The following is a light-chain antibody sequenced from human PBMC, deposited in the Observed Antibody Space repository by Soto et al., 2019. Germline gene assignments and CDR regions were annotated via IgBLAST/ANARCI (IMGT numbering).Light chain of an antibody. J-gene: IGKJ5*01. CDR1: QDSRRW. CDR3: QQANSFPPT. CDR2: AAS. Sequence: DIQMTQSPSFVSASVGDRVTITCRASQDSRRWLAWYRQKPGKAPKFLMYAASSLQSGLPSRFNASGSGTDFNLTISSLQAEDLATYYCQQANSFPPTFGQGTRLEIK. V-gene: IGKV1-12*01.